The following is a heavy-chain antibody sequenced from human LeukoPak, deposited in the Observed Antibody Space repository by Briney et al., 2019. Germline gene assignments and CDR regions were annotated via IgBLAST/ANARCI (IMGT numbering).Heavy chain of an antibody. CDR3: ARRTYSNYFFYY. D-gene: IGHD4-11*01. CDR1: GFTFSDYY. V-gene: IGHV3-11*01. Sequence: PGGSLRDSCAASGFTFSDYYMNWIRQAPGKGLEWVSYISGSGDSKFYADSVKGRFTISRDNAKNSLYLQMNSLRAEDTAVYYCARRTYSNYFFYYGGQGALVTVSS. CDR2: ISGSGDSK. J-gene: IGHJ4*02.